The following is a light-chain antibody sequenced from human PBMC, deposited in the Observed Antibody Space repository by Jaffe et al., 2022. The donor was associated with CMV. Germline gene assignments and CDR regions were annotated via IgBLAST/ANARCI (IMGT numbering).Light chain of an antibody. Sequence: DIQMTQSPSSLSASVGDRVTITCRASQSITTYLNWYQQKPGKAPTLLIYSASTLQSGVPSRFSGTGSGTDFTLTISSLQPEDFATYYCQQSYTTLGYTFGQGTKLDIK. CDR3: QQSYTTLGYT. J-gene: IGKJ2*01. CDR1: QSITTY. CDR2: SAS. V-gene: IGKV1-39*01.